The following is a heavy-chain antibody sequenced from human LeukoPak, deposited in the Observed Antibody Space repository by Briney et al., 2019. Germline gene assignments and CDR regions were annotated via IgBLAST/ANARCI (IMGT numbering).Heavy chain of an antibody. CDR3: ARALLRDLLWFGGAFDY. V-gene: IGHV3-30*01. CDR2: ISYDGSNK. J-gene: IGHJ4*02. D-gene: IGHD3-10*01. CDR1: GFTFSSYA. Sequence: GGSLRLSCAASGFTFSSYAMHWVRQAPGKGLEWVAVISYDGSNKYYADSVKGRFTISRDNSKSTLYLQMNSLRAEDTAVYYCARALLRDLLWFGGAFDYWGQGTLVTVSS.